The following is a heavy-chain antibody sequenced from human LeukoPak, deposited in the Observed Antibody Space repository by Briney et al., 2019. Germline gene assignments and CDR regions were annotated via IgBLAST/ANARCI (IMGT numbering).Heavy chain of an antibody. Sequence: ASVKVSCKASGYTFTGYYMHWVRQGPGQGLEWMGWSNPNSGGTNYAQKFEGRVTMTRDTSISTGYMEMSRLRSDDTAVYYCARDGVQSGSYYSEDAFDIWGQGTMVTVSS. CDR3: ARDGVQSGSYYSEDAFDI. J-gene: IGHJ3*02. CDR1: GYTFTGYY. CDR2: SNPNSGGT. D-gene: IGHD1-26*01. V-gene: IGHV1-2*02.